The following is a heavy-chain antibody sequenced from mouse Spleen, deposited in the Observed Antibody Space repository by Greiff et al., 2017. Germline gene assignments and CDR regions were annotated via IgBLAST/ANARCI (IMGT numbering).Heavy chain of an antibody. J-gene: IGHJ2*01. D-gene: IGHD2-2*01. V-gene: IGHV5-17*01. CDR2: ISSGSSTI. CDR3: ARGGDGYDGYYFDY. Sequence: EVQGVESGGGLVKPGGSLKLSCAASGFTFSDYGMHWVRQAPEKGLEWVAYISSGSSTIYYADTVKGRFTISRDNAKNTLFLQMTSLRSEETAMYYCARGGDGYDGYYFDYWGQGTTLTVSS. CDR1: GFTFSDYG.